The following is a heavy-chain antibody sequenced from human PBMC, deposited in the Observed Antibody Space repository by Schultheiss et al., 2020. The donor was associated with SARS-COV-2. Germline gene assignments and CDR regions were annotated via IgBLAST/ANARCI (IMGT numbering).Heavy chain of an antibody. Sequence: GGSLRLSCAVSGFTVSSQYMSWLRQAPGKGLEWVSVVYSGGDTHYADSVKGRFTISRDNSQNTLFLQLNSLRTEDTALYYCVRGGYFRFGYAFDVWGQGTMVTVSS. D-gene: IGHD5-18*01. V-gene: IGHV3-53*05. CDR3: VRGGYFRFGYAFDV. CDR2: VYSGGDT. CDR1: GFTVSSQY. J-gene: IGHJ3*01.